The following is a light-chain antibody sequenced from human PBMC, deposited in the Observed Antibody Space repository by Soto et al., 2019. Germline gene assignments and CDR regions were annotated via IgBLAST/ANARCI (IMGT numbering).Light chain of an antibody. V-gene: IGLV4-69*01. Sequence: QLVLTQSPSASASLGASVKLTCILSSGHSNYAITWHQQQPEKGPRFLMKLTSDGSHTKGDGISDRFSGSSSGAERYLTISSLQSEDEADYYCQTWGTGTWVFGGGTKLTVL. CDR3: QTWGTGTWV. CDR2: LTSDGSH. CDR1: SGHSNYA. J-gene: IGLJ3*02.